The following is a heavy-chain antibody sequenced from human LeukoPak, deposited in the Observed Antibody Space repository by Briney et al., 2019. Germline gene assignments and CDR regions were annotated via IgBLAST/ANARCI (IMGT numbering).Heavy chain of an antibody. V-gene: IGHV1-18*01. CDR3: ARDRRAYSSSWYNWFDP. CDR2: ISAYNGNT. Sequence: ASVKASCKASGYTFTSYGISWVRQAPGQGLEWMGWISAYNGNTNYAQKLQGRVTMTTDTSTSTAYMELRSLRSDDTAVYYCARDRRAYSSSWYNWFDPWGQGTLVTVSS. J-gene: IGHJ5*02. CDR1: GYTFTSYG. D-gene: IGHD6-13*01.